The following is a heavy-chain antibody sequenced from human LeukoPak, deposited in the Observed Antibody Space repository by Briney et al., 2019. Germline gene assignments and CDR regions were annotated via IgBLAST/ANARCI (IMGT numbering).Heavy chain of an antibody. D-gene: IGHD1-26*01. CDR3: ARHVFEWELLGGPDY. V-gene: IGHV4-39*01. Sequence: PPETLSVTCTVSGGSISRSNWLRWGRDPPAQGQEGIGSIYYSGSTYYNPSLKSRVTISVDTSKNQFSLKLSSVTAADTAVYYCARHVFEWELLGGPDYWGQGTLVTVSS. CDR2: IYYSGST. J-gene: IGHJ4*02. CDR1: GGSISRSNW.